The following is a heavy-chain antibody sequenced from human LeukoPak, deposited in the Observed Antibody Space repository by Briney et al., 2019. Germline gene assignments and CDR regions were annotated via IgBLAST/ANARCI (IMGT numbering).Heavy chain of an antibody. Sequence: KTSETLSLTCTISGGSVSDYYWSWIRQSPGKGLEWTGYIYHTGSTSYSPSLKSRVTISADTSQNQFSLKLSSVTAADTAVYYCASRKLGNDYWGQGTLVTVSS. CDR1: GGSVSDYY. D-gene: IGHD7-27*01. V-gene: IGHV4-59*02. CDR2: IYHTGST. CDR3: ASRKLGNDY. J-gene: IGHJ4*02.